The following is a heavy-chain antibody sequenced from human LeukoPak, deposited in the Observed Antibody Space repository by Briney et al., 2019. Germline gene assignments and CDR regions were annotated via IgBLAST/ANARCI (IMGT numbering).Heavy chain of an antibody. V-gene: IGHV1-69*06. CDR3: ATDDCSGGIQGCAFGY. D-gene: IGHD2-15*01. J-gene: IGHJ4*02. Sequence: ASVKVSCKASGGTFSSYAISWVRQAPGQGLEWKGGIIPIFGTANYAQKFQGRVTITADKSTSTAYMELSSLRSEDTAVYYCATDDCSGGIQGCAFGYWGQGTLVTVSS. CDR2: IIPIFGTA. CDR1: GGTFSSYA.